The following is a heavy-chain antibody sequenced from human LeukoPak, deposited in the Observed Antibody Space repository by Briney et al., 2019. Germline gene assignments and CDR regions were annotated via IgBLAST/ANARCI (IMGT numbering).Heavy chain of an antibody. J-gene: IGHJ6*02. Sequence: GGSLRLSCAASGFTVSSNYMSWVRQAPGKGLEWVSVIYSGGSTYYADSVKGRFTISRDNSKNTLYLQMNSLRAEDTAVYYCARSRHDSSGYYTYYYGMDVWGQGTTVTVSS. CDR1: GFTVSSNY. CDR3: ARSRHDSSGYYTYYYGMDV. V-gene: IGHV3-53*01. D-gene: IGHD3-22*01. CDR2: IYSGGST.